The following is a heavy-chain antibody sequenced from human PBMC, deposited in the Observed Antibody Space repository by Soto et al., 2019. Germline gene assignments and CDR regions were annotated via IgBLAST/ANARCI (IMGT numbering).Heavy chain of an antibody. D-gene: IGHD1-26*01. CDR3: ARHMGVRVGARGNFDFDY. J-gene: IGHJ4*02. CDR2: IYPGDSDT. Sequence: GEFLKISCKGSGYSFTSYWIGWVRQMPGKGLEWMGIIYPGDSDTRYSPSFQGQVTISADKSISTAYLQWSSLKASDTAMYYCARHMGVRVGARGNFDFDYWGQGTLVTVSS. V-gene: IGHV5-51*01. CDR1: GYSFTSYW.